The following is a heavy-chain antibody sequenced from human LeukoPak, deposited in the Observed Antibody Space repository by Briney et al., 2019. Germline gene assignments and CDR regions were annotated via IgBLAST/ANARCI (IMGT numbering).Heavy chain of an antibody. CDR2: ISSSGRTI. D-gene: IGHD3-10*02. J-gene: IGHJ6*04. Sequence: GRSLRLSCAASGFTFSSYWMSWVRQAPGKGLEWVSYISSSGRTIYYADSVKGRFTISRDNAKNSLYLQMNSLRAEDTAVYCCAELGITMIGGVWGKGTTVTISS. CDR1: GFTFSSYW. CDR3: AELGITMIGGV. V-gene: IGHV3-48*03.